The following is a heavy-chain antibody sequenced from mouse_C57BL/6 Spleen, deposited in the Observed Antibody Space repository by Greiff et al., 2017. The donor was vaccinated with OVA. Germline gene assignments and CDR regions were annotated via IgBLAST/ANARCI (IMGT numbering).Heavy chain of an antibody. J-gene: IGHJ2*01. V-gene: IGHV5-17*01. CDR3: ARKKASWAFDY. D-gene: IGHD6-1*02. CDR1: GFTFSDYG. CDR2: ISSGSSTI. Sequence: EVKLMESGGGLVKPGGSLKLSCAASGFTFSDYGMHWVRQAPEKGLEWVAYISSGSSTIYYADTVKGRFTISRDNARSTLFLQMTRLRSEDTAMYYCARKKASWAFDYWGQGTTLTVSS.